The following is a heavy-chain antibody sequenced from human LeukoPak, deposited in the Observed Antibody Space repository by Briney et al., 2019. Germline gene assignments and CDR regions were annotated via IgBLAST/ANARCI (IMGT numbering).Heavy chain of an antibody. Sequence: GASVKVSCKASRGTFSSYAISWVRQAPGQGLEWMGGIIPIFGTANNAQKFQGRVTITTDESTSTAYMELSSLRSEDTAVYYCAKERVGYCSSTSCSGAFDIWGQGTMVTVSS. D-gene: IGHD2-2*01. CDR2: IIPIFGTA. CDR3: AKERVGYCSSTSCSGAFDI. J-gene: IGHJ3*02. V-gene: IGHV1-69*05. CDR1: RGTFSSYA.